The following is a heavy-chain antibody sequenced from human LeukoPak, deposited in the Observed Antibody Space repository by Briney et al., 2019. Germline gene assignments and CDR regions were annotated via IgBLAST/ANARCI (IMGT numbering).Heavy chain of an antibody. Sequence: PGGSLRLPCAASGFTFSSSWMGWARQAPGKGLEWVANIKEDGSWKHYAVSVQGRFTISRDNAKNSLYLQMNSLRAEDTAVYYCARDRGWYHADSWGQGTLVTVSS. CDR2: IKEDGSWK. V-gene: IGHV3-7*01. CDR3: ARDRGWYHADS. CDR1: GFTFSSSW. D-gene: IGHD6-19*01. J-gene: IGHJ4*02.